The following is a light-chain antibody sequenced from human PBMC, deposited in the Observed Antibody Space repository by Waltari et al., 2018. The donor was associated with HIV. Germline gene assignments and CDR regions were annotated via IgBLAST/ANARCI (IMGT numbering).Light chain of an antibody. CDR2: EDN. J-gene: IGLJ2*01. CDR1: SGSIARNY. Sequence: NFMLTQPHSVSESPGTTVTISCTRSSGSIARNYVQLYQQRPGSAPTTVISEDNQRPSGVPDRFSGSIDTSSNSASLSISGLKTEDEADYYCQSYDSSNVVFGGGTKLTVL. CDR3: QSYDSSNVV. V-gene: IGLV6-57*03.